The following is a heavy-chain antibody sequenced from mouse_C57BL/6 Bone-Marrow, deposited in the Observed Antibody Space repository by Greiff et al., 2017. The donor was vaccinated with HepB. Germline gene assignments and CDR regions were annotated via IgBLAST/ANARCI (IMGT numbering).Heavy chain of an antibody. Sequence: VKLMESGPGLVAPSQSLSITCTVSGFSLTSYGVHWVRQPPGKGLEWLVVIWSDGSTTYNSALKSRLSISKDNSKSQVFLKMNSLQTDDTAMYYCARHNWDEGYFDVWGTGTTVTVSS. CDR1: GFSLTSYG. D-gene: IGHD4-1*01. CDR2: IWSDGST. CDR3: ARHNWDEGYFDV. J-gene: IGHJ1*03. V-gene: IGHV2-6-1*01.